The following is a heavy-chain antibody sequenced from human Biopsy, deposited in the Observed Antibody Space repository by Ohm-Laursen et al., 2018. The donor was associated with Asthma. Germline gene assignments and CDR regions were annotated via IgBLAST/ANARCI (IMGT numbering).Heavy chain of an antibody. D-gene: IGHD3-9*01. CDR1: GYNFISFA. Sequence: GASVKVSCKASGYNFISFAIHWVRQAPGQRLEWMGWVNTGNGDTKYSQKFQGRVTITRDTSASTAYMELRSLRSEDTATYYCARTYYDFLTGQVKDGFGVWGQGTMVTVSS. J-gene: IGHJ3*01. CDR2: VNTGNGDT. CDR3: ARTYYDFLTGQVKDGFGV. V-gene: IGHV1-3*04.